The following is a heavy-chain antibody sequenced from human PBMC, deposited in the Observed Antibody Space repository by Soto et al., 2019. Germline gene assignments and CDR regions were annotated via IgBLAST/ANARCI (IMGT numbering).Heavy chain of an antibody. Sequence: ASVKVSCKASGGTFSSYAISWVRQAPGQGLEWMGGIIPIFGTANYAQKFQGRVTITADESTSAAYMELSSLRSEDTAVYYCARGTLDTAMVMPHYGMDVWGQGTTVTVSS. CDR3: ARGTLDTAMVMPHYGMDV. CDR2: IIPIFGTA. V-gene: IGHV1-69*13. D-gene: IGHD5-18*01. CDR1: GGTFSSYA. J-gene: IGHJ6*02.